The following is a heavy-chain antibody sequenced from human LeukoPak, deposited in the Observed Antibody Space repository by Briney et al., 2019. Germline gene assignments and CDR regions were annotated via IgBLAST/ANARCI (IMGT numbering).Heavy chain of an antibody. D-gene: IGHD4-11*01. CDR3: ARDYSNYVRYFDL. CDR2: ISSSSSYI. CDR1: GFTFSSYS. Sequence: PGGSLRLSCAASGFTFSSYSMNWVRQAPGKGLEWVSSISSSSSYIYYADSVKGRFTISRDNAKNSLYLQMNSLRAEDTAVYYCARDYSNYVRYFDLWGRGTLVTVSS. V-gene: IGHV3-21*01. J-gene: IGHJ2*01.